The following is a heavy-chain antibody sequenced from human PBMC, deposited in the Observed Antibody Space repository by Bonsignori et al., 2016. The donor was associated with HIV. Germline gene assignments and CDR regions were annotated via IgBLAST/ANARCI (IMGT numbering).Heavy chain of an antibody. Sequence: PGKGLEWVSGISWNSGSIGYADSVKGRFTISRDNAKNSLYLQMNSLRAEDTALYYRAKDMSPGIAVAGTDYWGQGTLVTVSS. J-gene: IGHJ4*02. V-gene: IGHV3-9*01. D-gene: IGHD6-19*01. CDR2: ISWNSGSI. CDR3: AKDMSPGIAVAGTDY.